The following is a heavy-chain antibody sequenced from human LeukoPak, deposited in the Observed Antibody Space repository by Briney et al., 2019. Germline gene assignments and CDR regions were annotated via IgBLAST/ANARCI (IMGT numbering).Heavy chain of an antibody. D-gene: IGHD3-22*01. CDR1: GGTFSSYA. CDR3: ARAPHYYDSSGYFFDY. V-gene: IGHV1-69*13. J-gene: IGHJ4*02. Sequence: SVKVSCKASGGTFSSYAISWVRQAPGQGLEWMGGIIPIFGTANYAQKFQGRVTITADESTSTAYMELSSLRSEDTAVYYCARAPHYYDSSGYFFDYWGQGTLVTVSS. CDR2: IIPIFGTA.